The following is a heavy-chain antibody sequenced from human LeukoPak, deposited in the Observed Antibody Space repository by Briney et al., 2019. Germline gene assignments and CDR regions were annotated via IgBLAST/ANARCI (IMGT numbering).Heavy chain of an antibody. D-gene: IGHD3-9*01. CDR3: ARVEDYDILTGFDY. V-gene: IGHV3-30*02. Sequence: GGSLRLSCAGSGFTFNSYGMHWVRQAPGKGLEWVAFIRYDGRNIYYSDSVKGRFTISRDNSKNTLYLQMDSLRPEDTAVYYCARVEDYDILTGFDYWGQGTLVTVSS. CDR1: GFTFNSYG. J-gene: IGHJ4*02. CDR2: IRYDGRNI.